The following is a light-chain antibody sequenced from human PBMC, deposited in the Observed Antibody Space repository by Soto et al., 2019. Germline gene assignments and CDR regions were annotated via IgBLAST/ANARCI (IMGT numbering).Light chain of an antibody. CDR2: LEGSGCY. Sequence: QPVLTQSSSASASLGSSVKLTCTLSSGHSSYIIAWHQQQPGKAPRYLMKLEGSGCYNKGSGVPDRFSGSSSGADRYLTISNLQSEDEADYYCETWDSNIRVFGGGTKLTVL. CDR3: ETWDSNIRV. CDR1: SGHSSYI. J-gene: IGLJ3*02. V-gene: IGLV4-60*03.